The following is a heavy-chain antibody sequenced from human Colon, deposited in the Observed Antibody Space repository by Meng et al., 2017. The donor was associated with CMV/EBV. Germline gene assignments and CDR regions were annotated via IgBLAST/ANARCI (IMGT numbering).Heavy chain of an antibody. V-gene: IGHV3-23*01. Sequence: GESLKISCAGSGFTFSNHAMNWVRQAPGKGLEWVSVISSGGGATYLADSVKGRFTISRDNSKNSLYLQMNSLSVEDTALYYCARGGPDWDLFFDYWGQGTPVTVSS. CDR3: ARGGPDWDLFFDY. CDR1: GFTFSNHA. D-gene: IGHD3-9*01. CDR2: ISSGGGAT. J-gene: IGHJ4*02.